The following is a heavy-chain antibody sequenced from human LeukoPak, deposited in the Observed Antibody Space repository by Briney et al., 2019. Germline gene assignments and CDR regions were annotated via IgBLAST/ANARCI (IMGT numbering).Heavy chain of an antibody. D-gene: IGHD3-10*02. CDR2: ISYNSGSI. J-gene: IGHJ6*04. CDR3: AELGITMIGGV. Sequence: GRSLRLSCAASGFTFEDYAMHWVRQAPGKGLEWVSSISYNSGSIGYTDSVKGRFTISRDNAKNSLYLQMNSLRAEDTAVYYCAELGITMIGGVWGKGTTVTISS. V-gene: IGHV3-9*01. CDR1: GFTFEDYA.